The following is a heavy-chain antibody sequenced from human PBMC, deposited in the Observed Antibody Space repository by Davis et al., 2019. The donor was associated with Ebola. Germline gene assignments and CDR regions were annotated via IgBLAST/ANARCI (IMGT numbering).Heavy chain of an antibody. CDR3: SDSGTYFGYFDY. CDR2: ISGSGGST. J-gene: IGHJ4*02. D-gene: IGHD1-26*01. V-gene: IGHV3-23*01. CDR1: GFTFTTYA. Sequence: GGSLRLSCAASGFTFTTYALSWVRQAPGQGLEWVSAISGSGGSTYYADSVKGRFTISRDNSKNTLYLQMNSLRAEDTAVYYCSDSGTYFGYFDYWGQGTLVTVSS.